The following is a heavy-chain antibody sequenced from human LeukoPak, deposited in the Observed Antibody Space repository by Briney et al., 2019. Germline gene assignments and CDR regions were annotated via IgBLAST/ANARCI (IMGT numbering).Heavy chain of an antibody. D-gene: IGHD5-24*01. CDR2: ISPGGDIT. V-gene: IGHV3-23*01. CDR3: AKDDGWLQLNS. CDR1: GFTFSRHG. J-gene: IGHJ4*02. Sequence: GGSLRLSCVASGFTFSRHGLNWVRQAPGKGLEWVSGISPGGDITYYADSVKGRFTISRDNSKNTVYLQMNSLRAEDTAVYYCAKDDGWLQLNSWGQGTLVTVSS.